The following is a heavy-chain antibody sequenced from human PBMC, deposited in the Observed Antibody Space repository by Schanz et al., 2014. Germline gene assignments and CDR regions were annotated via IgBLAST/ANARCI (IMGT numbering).Heavy chain of an antibody. CDR2: IEFSGGTT. V-gene: IGHV3-23*01. CDR1: GFNFKAYA. J-gene: IGHJ4*02. CDR3: ARGFDFWDR. D-gene: IGHD3-3*01. Sequence: EAQLLESGGGLVQPGGSLRLSCAASGFNFKAYAMSWVRQAPGKGLEWVSGIEFSGGTTYYADSVKGRFAISRDNSKNTLYLEMNSLRAEDTAVYYCARGFDFWDRWGQGTLVIVSS.